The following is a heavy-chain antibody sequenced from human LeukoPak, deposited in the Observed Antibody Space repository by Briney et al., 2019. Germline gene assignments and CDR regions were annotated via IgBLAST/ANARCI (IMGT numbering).Heavy chain of an antibody. J-gene: IGHJ2*01. CDR1: GFTYSVYS. V-gene: IGHV3-30-3*01. CDR3: ARKNGAYWYLDL. Sequence: PGQSLRLSCAASGFTYSVYSMNWVRQAPGKGLQWVALMSYAGDKRYYADSVKGRLTISRDNSKNTLYLQMSSLRPEDTAVYYCARKNGAYWYLDLWGRGTPVTVSS. CDR2: MSYAGDKR. D-gene: IGHD1-26*01.